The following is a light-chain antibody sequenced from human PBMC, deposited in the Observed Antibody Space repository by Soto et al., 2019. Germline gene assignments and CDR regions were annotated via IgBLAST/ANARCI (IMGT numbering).Light chain of an antibody. Sequence: QSVLTQTPSASGTPGQSVTISCSGSSSKIGKKDVYWYHQLPGTAPKLLINRNNQRPSGGPDRFSGSKSGTSASLAISGLRSADDADYYCAVWDGSLSGWVFGAGTKLTVL. CDR3: AVWDGSLSGWV. V-gene: IGLV1-47*01. CDR2: RNN. J-gene: IGLJ3*02. CDR1: SSKIGKKD.